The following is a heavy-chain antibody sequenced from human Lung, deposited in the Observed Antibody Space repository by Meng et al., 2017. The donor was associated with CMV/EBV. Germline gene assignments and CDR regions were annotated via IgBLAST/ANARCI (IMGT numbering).Heavy chain of an antibody. V-gene: IGHV3-53*01. J-gene: IGHJ4*02. D-gene: IGHD6-13*01. CDR1: GFTVNTNY. CDR3: AKYPQTYPYSSSS. Sequence: GESLKISCAASGFTVNTNYMSWVRQAPGKGLECVSVIYSGGRTYYADSVKGRFTISRDNSKNTLYLQMNSLRAEDTAMYYCAKYPQTYPYSSSSWGQGTXVTVDS. CDR2: IYSGGRT.